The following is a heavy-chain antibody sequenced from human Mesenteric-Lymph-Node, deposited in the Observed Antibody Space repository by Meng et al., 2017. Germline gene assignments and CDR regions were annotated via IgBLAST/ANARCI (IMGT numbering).Heavy chain of an antibody. J-gene: IGHJ4*02. V-gene: IGHV5-51*01. CDR2: IYPGDSDT. D-gene: IGHD3-22*01. CDR3: ARRYYDGSDLGVDY. CDR1: GYSFTSYW. Sequence: GESLKISCKGSGYSFTSYWVGWVRQLPGKGLEWMAIIYPGDSDTRYNPSFRGQVTISADRSISTVYLQWSSLRASDTAIYYCARRYYDGSDLGVDYWGQGTLVTVSS.